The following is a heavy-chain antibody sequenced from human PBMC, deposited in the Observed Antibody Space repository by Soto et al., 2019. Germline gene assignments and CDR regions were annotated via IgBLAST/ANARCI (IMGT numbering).Heavy chain of an antibody. CDR2: ISNSGSTI. J-gene: IGHJ6*02. CDR3: AQGDYYYGMDV. V-gene: IGHV3-48*03. CDR1: GFTFSSYE. Sequence: PEGSLRLSWAASGFTFSSYEMIWVRQAPGKALEWLSYISNSGSTIYYADSVKGRFTISRDNAKDSLYLQMNSLRAEDTAVYYCAQGDYYYGMDVWGQGATVTVSS.